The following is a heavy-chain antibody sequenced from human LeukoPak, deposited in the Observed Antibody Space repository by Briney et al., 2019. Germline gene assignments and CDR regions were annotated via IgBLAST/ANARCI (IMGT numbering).Heavy chain of an antibody. Sequence: GGSLRLSCAASGFTFSSYSMNWVRQAPGKGLEWVSSISSSSSYIYYADSVKGRFTISRDNAKNSLYLQMNSLRAEDTAVYYCARVGYYYDSSGYYYQGGAFDYWGQGTLVTVSS. V-gene: IGHV3-21*01. D-gene: IGHD3-22*01. CDR2: ISSSSSYI. CDR3: ARVGYYYDSSGYYYQGGAFDY. CDR1: GFTFSSYS. J-gene: IGHJ4*02.